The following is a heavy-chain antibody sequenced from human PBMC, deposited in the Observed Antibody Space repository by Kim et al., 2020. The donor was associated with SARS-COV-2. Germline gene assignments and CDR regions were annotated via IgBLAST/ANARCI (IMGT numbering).Heavy chain of an antibody. V-gene: IGHV3-11*01. CDR1: GFTFSDYY. Sequence: GSLRLSCASSGFTFSDYYMRLIRQAPGKGLEWGSYISSSGSTIYYADSVKGRFTISRDNAKNSLYLQMNSLRAEDTAVYYCARVAAAGPDYWGEGTLVTVSS. J-gene: IGHJ4*02. CDR3: ARVAAAGPDY. D-gene: IGHD6-13*01. CDR2: ISSSGSTI.